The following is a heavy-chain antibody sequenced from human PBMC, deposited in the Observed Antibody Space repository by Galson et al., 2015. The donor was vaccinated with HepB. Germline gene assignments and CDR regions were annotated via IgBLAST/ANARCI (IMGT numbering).Heavy chain of an antibody. V-gene: IGHV4-39*01. Sequence: ETLSLTCTVSGGSISSSSYYWGWIRQPPGKGLEWIGSIYYSGSTYYNPSLKSRVTISVDTSKNQFSLKLSSVTAADTAVYYCARLVVVPAAGVDYWGQGTLVTVSS. CDR1: GGSISSSSYY. D-gene: IGHD2-2*01. J-gene: IGHJ4*02. CDR3: ARLVVVPAAGVDY. CDR2: IYYSGST.